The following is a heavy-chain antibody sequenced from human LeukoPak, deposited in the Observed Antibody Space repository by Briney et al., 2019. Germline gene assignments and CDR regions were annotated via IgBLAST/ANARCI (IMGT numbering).Heavy chain of an antibody. CDR1: GFTFSNYA. V-gene: IGHV3-21*01. D-gene: IGHD1-14*01. CDR2: ISSSSSYI. J-gene: IGHJ6*03. Sequence: PGGSLRLSCAASGFTFSNYAMNWVRQAPGKGLEGVSSISSSSSYIYYTEAVKGRFTISRHNAKNSQYLQNNIMRAEDKAVYYCARAHSFRGELEPRAYYYYYMDVWGKGTTVTVSS. CDR3: ARAHSFRGELEPRAYYYYYMDV.